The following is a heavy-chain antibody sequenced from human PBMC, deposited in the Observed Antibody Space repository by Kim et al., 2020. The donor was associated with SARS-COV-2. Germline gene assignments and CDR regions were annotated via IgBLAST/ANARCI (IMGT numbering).Heavy chain of an antibody. J-gene: IGHJ3*02. CDR2: A. CDR3: ARRGVSNAFDI. D-gene: IGHD2-8*01. Sequence: ANYAQQFQDRVEITADESKSTAYMELSSLRSEDTAVYYCARRGVSNAFDIWGQGTMVTVSS. V-gene: IGHV1-69*01.